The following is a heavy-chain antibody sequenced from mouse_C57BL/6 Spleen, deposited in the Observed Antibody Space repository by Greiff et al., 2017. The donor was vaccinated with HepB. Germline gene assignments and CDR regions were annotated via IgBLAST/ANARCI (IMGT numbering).Heavy chain of an antibody. CDR3: ARWYDRMDY. CDR1: GYAFSSSW. V-gene: IGHV1-82*01. CDR2: IYPGDGDT. J-gene: IGHJ4*01. D-gene: IGHD2-3*01. Sequence: VQGVESGPELVKPGASVKISCKASGYAFSSSWMNWVKQRPGKGLEWIGRIYPGDGDTNYNGKFKGKATLTADKSSSTAYMQLSSLTSEDSAVYFCARWYDRMDYWGQGTSVTVSS.